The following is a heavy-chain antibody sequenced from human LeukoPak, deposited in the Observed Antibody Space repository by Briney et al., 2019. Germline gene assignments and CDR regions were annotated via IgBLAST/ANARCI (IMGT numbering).Heavy chain of an antibody. Sequence: PSETLSLTCSVSGGSISSSNYFWGWIRQPPGKGLEWIGNIYHSGSTYYNPSLKSRVTISVDTSKNQFSLKLSSVTAADTAVYYCARAYSSSWYLNWFDPWGQGTPVTVSS. V-gene: IGHV4-39*07. J-gene: IGHJ5*02. CDR2: IYHSGST. CDR1: GGSISSSNYF. D-gene: IGHD6-13*01. CDR3: ARAYSSSWYLNWFDP.